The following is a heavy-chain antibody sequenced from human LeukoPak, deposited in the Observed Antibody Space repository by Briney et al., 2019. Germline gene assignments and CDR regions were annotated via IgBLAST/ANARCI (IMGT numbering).Heavy chain of an antibody. CDR3: ARAATYCGGDCYSLDAFDI. Sequence: SETLSLTCTVSGGSISSYYWSWIRQPPGKGLEWIGYIYYSGSTDYNPSLKSRVTISVDTSKNQFSLKLSSVTAADTAVYYCARAATYCGGDCYSLDAFDIWGQGTMVTVSS. D-gene: IGHD2-21*02. V-gene: IGHV4-59*01. J-gene: IGHJ3*02. CDR1: GGSISSYY. CDR2: IYYSGST.